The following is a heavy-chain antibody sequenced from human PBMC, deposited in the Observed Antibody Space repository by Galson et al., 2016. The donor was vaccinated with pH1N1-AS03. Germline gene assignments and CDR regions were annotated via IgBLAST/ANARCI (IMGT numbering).Heavy chain of an antibody. CDR3: ARERVDLTVGEDYHWFDP. CDR2: INPHSGGT. D-gene: IGHD3-16*01. V-gene: IGHV1-2*06. Sequence: SVKVSCKASGYTFTGHFIHWVRQAPGQGLEWMGRINPHSGGTHYAQNFQGRVTMTGDTSISTVYMDLTRLRPDDTAVYYCARERVDLTVGEDYHWFDPWGQGTQVTVSS. J-gene: IGHJ5*02. CDR1: GYTFTGHF.